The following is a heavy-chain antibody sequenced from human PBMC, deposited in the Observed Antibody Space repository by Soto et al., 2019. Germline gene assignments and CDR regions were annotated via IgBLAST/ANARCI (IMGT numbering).Heavy chain of an antibody. CDR1: GFDFSTYA. J-gene: IGHJ4*02. D-gene: IGHD6-13*01. CDR2: IGGRYGST. V-gene: IGHV3-23*01. Sequence: GGSLRLSCAASGFDFSTYAMSWVRQAPGKGLDWVSAIGGRYGSTYYADSVKGRFTTSRDNSKNTLYLQMTSLRAEDTAVYYCARGLKSLWYTSLDYFDYWGQGTLVTVSS. CDR3: ARGLKSLWYTSLDYFDY.